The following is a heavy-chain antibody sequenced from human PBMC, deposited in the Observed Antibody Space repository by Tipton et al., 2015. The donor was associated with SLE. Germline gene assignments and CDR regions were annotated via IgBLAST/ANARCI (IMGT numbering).Heavy chain of an antibody. Sequence: TLSLTCNVSGGSISSYYWSWIRQPPGKGLEWIGYMYYSGSTNYNPSLKSRVTISVDTSKNQFSLKLSSVTAADTAIYYCAREEESTSGWGAFDIWGQGTMVTVSS. CDR3: AREEESTSGWGAFDI. D-gene: IGHD6-19*01. V-gene: IGHV4-59*01. J-gene: IGHJ3*02. CDR1: GGSISSYY. CDR2: MYYSGST.